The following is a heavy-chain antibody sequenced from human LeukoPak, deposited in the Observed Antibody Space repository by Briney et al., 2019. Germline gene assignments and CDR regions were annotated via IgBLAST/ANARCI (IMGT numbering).Heavy chain of an antibody. V-gene: IGHV3-64*01. CDR1: GFSFSSYE. CDR3: ARVDSGTGDFYY. D-gene: IGHD1-26*01. J-gene: IGHJ4*02. Sequence: GGSLRLSCAASGFSFSSYEMHWVRQAPGKGLEYVSTISSKGGSTYYANSVKGRFTISRDNSKNTAYLQMGSLRAEDMAVYYCARVDSGTGDFYYWGQGTLVTVSS. CDR2: ISSKGGST.